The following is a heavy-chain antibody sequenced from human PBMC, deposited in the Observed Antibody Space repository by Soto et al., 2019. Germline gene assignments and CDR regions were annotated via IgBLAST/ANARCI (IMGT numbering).Heavy chain of an antibody. J-gene: IGHJ4*02. CDR2: ITSSDVT. D-gene: IGHD2-2*01. CDR3: VGEVGFQLIY. Sequence: EVQLVESGGGLVQPGGSLRLSCAASGFTFSTHSMNWVRQAPGKGLEWISYITSSDVTMYADSVKGRFTISRDNAKNSLYLQMNSLRGEDTAVYFCVGEVGFQLIYWGQGTLVNVSS. CDR1: GFTFSTHS. V-gene: IGHV3-48*01.